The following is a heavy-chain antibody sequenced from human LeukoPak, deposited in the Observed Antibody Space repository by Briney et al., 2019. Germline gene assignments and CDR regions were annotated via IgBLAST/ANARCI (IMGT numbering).Heavy chain of an antibody. J-gene: IGHJ5*02. CDR1: GGSISSGGYY. Sequence: SETLSLTCTVSGGSISSGGYYWGWIRQHPGKGLEWIGYIYYSGSTYYNPSLKSRVTISVDTSKNQFSLKLSSVTAADTAVYYCERAPYYDLWSGYGIWCDPWGQGTLVTVSS. D-gene: IGHD3-3*01. CDR2: IYYSGST. CDR3: ERAPYYDLWSGYGIWCDP. V-gene: IGHV4-31*03.